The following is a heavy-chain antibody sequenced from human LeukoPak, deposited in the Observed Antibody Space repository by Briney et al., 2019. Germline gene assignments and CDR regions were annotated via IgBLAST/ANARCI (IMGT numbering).Heavy chain of an antibody. CDR3: AKEGYYGSGSFPDY. V-gene: IGHV3-53*01. CDR1: GFTVSSNY. D-gene: IGHD3-10*01. J-gene: IGHJ4*02. Sequence: GGSLRLSCAASGFTVSSNYMSWVRQAPGKGLEWVSFIYSGGSTYYADSVKGRFTISRDNSKNTLYLQMNSLRAGDTAVYYCAKEGYYGSGSFPDYWGQGTLVTVSS. CDR2: IYSGGST.